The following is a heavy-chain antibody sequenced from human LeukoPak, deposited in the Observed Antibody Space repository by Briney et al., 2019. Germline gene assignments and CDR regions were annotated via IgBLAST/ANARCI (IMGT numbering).Heavy chain of an antibody. V-gene: IGHV1-8*02. CDR1: GNGFPYFD. J-gene: IGHJ6*02. CDR2: VNPHSDNA. Sequence: ASVKVSCKASGNGFPYFDVNWVRQASGQGLEWIGWVNPHSDNAGYGQRFQGRVTITTDISTATVYMELRSLISDDTAVYYCAKARKATTSTDYSYFYYMDVWGQGTTVTVSS. CDR3: AKARKATTSTDYSYFYYMDV. D-gene: IGHD4-11*01.